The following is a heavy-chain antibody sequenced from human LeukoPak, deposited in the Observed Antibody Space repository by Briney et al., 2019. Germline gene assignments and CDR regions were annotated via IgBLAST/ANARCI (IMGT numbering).Heavy chain of an antibody. Sequence: GGSLRLSCAASGFTFRDYCMSWIRHARGKAREWVSYISSRGSTIYYADSVKGRFTISRDNAKNSLYLQMNSLRAEDTAVYYCARDRGYYYDSSGYSHAFDIWGQGTMVTVSS. CDR3: ARDRGYYYDSSGYSHAFDI. J-gene: IGHJ3*02. V-gene: IGHV3-11*01. CDR2: ISSRGSTI. CDR1: GFTFRDYC. D-gene: IGHD3-22*01.